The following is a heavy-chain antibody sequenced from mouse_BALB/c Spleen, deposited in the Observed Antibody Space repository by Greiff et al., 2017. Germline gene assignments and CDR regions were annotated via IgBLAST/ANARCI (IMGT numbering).Heavy chain of an antibody. J-gene: IGHJ1*01. CDR1: GYSFTGYY. Sequence: LVKTGASVKISCKASGYSFTGYYMHWVKQSHGKSLEWIGYISCYNGATSYNQKFKGEATFTVDTSSSTAYVQFNSLTSADSAVYYCARSDYDCSSSWYFEVWGAGTTVIVSS. CDR3: ARSDYDCSSSWYFEV. V-gene: IGHV1S34*01. D-gene: IGHD1-1*01. CDR2: ISCYNGAT.